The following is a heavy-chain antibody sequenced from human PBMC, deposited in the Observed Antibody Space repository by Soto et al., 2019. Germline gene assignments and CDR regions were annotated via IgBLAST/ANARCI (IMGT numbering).Heavy chain of an antibody. J-gene: IGHJ6*02. Sequence: SETLSLTCTSSGDSIRDSSFYWAWIRQSPGKGLEWIGSIYYKGYTKYNPSLETRVTISIDTSRNQFSLRLTSVTAADTAIYFCARHPDYGGNYYYGLDVWGPGTTVTVSS. D-gene: IGHD4-17*01. CDR3: ARHPDYGGNYYYGLDV. CDR1: GDSIRDSSFY. CDR2: IYYKGYT. V-gene: IGHV4-39*01.